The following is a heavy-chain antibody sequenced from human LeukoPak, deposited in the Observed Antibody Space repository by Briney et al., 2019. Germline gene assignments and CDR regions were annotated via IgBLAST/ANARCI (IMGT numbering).Heavy chain of an antibody. CDR2: ISYDGRTK. D-gene: IGHD5-24*01. Sequence: GGSLRLSCAPSGFTFSSSAMQWVRQAPDKGLEWVAVISYDGRTKYSADSVRGRFTISRDNSKNTLYLQMNSLRPEDTAVYFYARGFTREERWGQGTMVTVSS. CDR1: GFTFSSSA. J-gene: IGHJ4*02. CDR3: ARGFTREER. V-gene: IGHV3-30*04.